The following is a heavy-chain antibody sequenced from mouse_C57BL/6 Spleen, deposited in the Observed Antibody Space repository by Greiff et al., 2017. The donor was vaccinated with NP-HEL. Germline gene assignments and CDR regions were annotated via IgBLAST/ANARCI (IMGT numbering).Heavy chain of an antibody. Sequence: VQLQQSGPELVKPGDSVKISCKASGYSFTGYFMNWVMQSHGKSLEWIGRINPYNGDTFYNQKFKGKATLTVDKSSSTAHMELRSLTSEDSAFYYCASTLRFPYWYFDVWGTGTTVTVSS. J-gene: IGHJ1*03. D-gene: IGHD1-1*01. CDR3: ASTLRFPYWYFDV. V-gene: IGHV1-20*01. CDR2: INPYNGDT. CDR1: GYSFTGYF.